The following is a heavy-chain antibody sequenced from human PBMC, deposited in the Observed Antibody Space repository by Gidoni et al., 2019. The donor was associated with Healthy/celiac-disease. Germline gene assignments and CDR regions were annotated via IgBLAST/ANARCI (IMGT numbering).Heavy chain of an antibody. Sequence: EVQLLESGGGLVQPGGSMRLSCAASGFTFSSYAMSWVRQAPGKGLEWFSAISGSGGSTYYADSVKGRFTISRDNSKNTLYLQMNSLRAEDTGVYYCAKGIGYSSGWYLFDYWGQGTLVTVSS. V-gene: IGHV3-23*01. CDR2: ISGSGGST. CDR1: GFTFSSYA. CDR3: AKGIGYSSGWYLFDY. J-gene: IGHJ4*02. D-gene: IGHD6-19*01.